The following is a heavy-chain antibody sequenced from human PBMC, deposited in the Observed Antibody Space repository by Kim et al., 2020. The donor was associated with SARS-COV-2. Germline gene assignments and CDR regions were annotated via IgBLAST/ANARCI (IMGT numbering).Heavy chain of an antibody. D-gene: IGHD4-17*01. J-gene: IGHJ6*02. V-gene: IGHV3-43D*03. CDR3: AKDIRYLSGMDV. Sequence: YYADSVKGRFTISRDNSKNSLYLQMNSLRAEDTALYYCAKDIRYLSGMDVWGQGTTVTVSS.